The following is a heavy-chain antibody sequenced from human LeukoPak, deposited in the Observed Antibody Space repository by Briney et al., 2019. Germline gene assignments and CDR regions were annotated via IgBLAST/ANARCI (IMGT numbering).Heavy chain of an antibody. V-gene: IGHV4-4*07. CDR3: PRRLYAGYFDR. CDR2: IYSSGST. D-gene: IGHD5/OR15-5a*01. CDR1: GVSISSYY. J-gene: IGHJ2*01. Sequence: SETLSLTCTASGVSISSYYWSWIRQPAGKGLEWIGRIYSSGSTNYNPSPKSRLTISVDKYKNQFPLKLSSVTTADTTVFYYPRRLYAGYFDRWGGGRLVAV.